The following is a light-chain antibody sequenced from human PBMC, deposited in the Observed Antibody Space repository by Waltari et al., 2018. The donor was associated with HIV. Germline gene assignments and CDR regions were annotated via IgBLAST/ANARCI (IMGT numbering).Light chain of an antibody. V-gene: IGKV1-12*01. Sequence: DIQMTQSPSLVSASVGDRVTLTCRASQSIVTWLSWYQQKPGTAPALLIFAFSRLQGGIPGRFSGSGSGTNFTLTIRNIQPDDFAIYHCQQDHSLPWTFGQGTKVE. CDR2: AFS. CDR1: QSIVTW. J-gene: IGKJ1*01. CDR3: QQDHSLPWT.